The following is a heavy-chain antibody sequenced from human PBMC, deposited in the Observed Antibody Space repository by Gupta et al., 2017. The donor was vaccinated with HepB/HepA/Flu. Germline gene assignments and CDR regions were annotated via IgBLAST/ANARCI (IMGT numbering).Heavy chain of an antibody. J-gene: IGHJ6*03. D-gene: IGHD6-19*01. CDR1: GFPFTEYS. CDR2: ISYGGDTR. Sequence: EVHMAASGGGWVEPGGSLRLSCMASGFPFTEYSMYWVRQAPGKGLEWVSYISYGGDTRNDADSVKGRFTISRDNAKNSLYLQMNSLRDEDTAVCYCARRAGDPNYHYYYMDVWGKGTTVTVSS. CDR3: ARRAGDPNYHYYYMDV. V-gene: IGHV3-48*02.